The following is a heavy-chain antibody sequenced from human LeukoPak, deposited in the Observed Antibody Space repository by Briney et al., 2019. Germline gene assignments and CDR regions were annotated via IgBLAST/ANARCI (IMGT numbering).Heavy chain of an antibody. V-gene: IGHV1-3*01. CDR2: INAGNGNT. D-gene: IGHD5-18*01. Sequence: ASVKVSCKASGYTFTSYAMHWVRQAPGQRLEWMGWINAGNGNTKYSQKFQGRVTITRDTSASTAYMELSSLRSEDTAVYYCTRDTQLWPLYYFDYWGQGTLVTVSS. J-gene: IGHJ4*02. CDR1: GYTFTSYA. CDR3: TRDTQLWPLYYFDY.